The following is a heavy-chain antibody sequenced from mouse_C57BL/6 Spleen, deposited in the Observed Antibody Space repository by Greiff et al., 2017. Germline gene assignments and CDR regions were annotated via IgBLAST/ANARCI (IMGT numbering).Heavy chain of an antibody. V-gene: IGHV5-17*01. D-gene: IGHD2-3*01. CDR1: GFTFSDYG. Sequence: EVHLVESGGGLVKPGGSLKLSCAASGFTFSDYGMHWVRQAPEKGLEWVAYISSGSSTIYYADTVKGRFTISRDNAKNTLFLQMTSLRSEDTAMXYCARGGDGYYGGYFDVWGTGTTVTVSS. CDR2: ISSGSSTI. CDR3: ARGGDGYYGGYFDV. J-gene: IGHJ1*03.